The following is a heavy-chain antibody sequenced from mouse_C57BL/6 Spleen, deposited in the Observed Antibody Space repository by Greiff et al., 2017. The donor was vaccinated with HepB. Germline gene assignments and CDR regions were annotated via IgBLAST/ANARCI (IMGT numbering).Heavy chain of an antibody. CDR3: ARQITTVVGYAMDY. V-gene: IGHV5-6*01. J-gene: IGHJ4*01. Sequence: EVQVVESGGDLVKPGGSLKLSCAASGFTFSSYGMSWVRQTPDKRLEWVATISSGGSYTYYPDSVKGRFTISRDNAKNTLYLQMSSLKSEDTAMYYCARQITTVVGYAMDYWGQGTSVTVSS. CDR1: GFTFSSYG. D-gene: IGHD1-1*01. CDR2: ISSGGSYT.